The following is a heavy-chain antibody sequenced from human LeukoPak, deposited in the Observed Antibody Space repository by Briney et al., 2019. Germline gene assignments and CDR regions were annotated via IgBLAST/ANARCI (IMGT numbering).Heavy chain of an antibody. Sequence: GGSLRLSCAASGSTFSGSAMHWVRQASGKRLEWVGRIRSKANSYATAYAASVKGRFTISRDDSKNTAYLQMNSLKTEDTAVYYCTSHQTTIFGVVIRDYWGQGTLVTVSS. CDR1: GSTFSGSA. CDR3: TSHQTTIFGVVIRDY. J-gene: IGHJ4*02. D-gene: IGHD3-3*01. V-gene: IGHV3-73*01. CDR2: IRSKANSYAT.